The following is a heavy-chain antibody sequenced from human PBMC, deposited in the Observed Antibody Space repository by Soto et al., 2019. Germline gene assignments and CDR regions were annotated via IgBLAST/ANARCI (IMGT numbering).Heavy chain of an antibody. V-gene: IGHV3-33*01. CDR1: GFTFSSYG. CDR2: IWYDGSNK. CDR3: ARGKSLVPAAPLTFGMDV. D-gene: IGHD2-2*01. Sequence: GGSLRLSCAASGFTFSSYGMHWVRQAPCKWLEWVAVIWYDGSNKYYADSVKCRFTISRDNSKNTLYLQMNSLRAEDTAVYYCARGKSLVPAAPLTFGMDVWGQGTTVTVSS. J-gene: IGHJ6*02.